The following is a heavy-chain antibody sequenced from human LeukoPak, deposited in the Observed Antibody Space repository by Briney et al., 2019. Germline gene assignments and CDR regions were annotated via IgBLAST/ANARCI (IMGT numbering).Heavy chain of an antibody. CDR2: INHSGST. D-gene: IGHD1-26*01. Sequence: SETLSLTCAVYGGSFSGYYWSWIRQPPGKGLEWIGEINHSGSTNYNPSLKSRVTISVDTSKNQFSLKLRSVTAADTAVYYCARSGSSGSYPYWGQGTLVTVSS. J-gene: IGHJ4*02. V-gene: IGHV4-34*01. CDR3: ARSGSSGSYPY. CDR1: GGSFSGYY.